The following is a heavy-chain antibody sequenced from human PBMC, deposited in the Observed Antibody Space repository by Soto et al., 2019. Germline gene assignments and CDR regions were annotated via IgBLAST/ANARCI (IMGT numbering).Heavy chain of an antibody. Sequence: GESLKISCKGSGYSFTSYWIGWVRQMPGKGLEWMGIIYPGGSDTRYSPSFQGQVTISADKSISTAYLQWSSLKASDTAMYYCARHRGSGSGSYYGVWFDPWSQGTLVTVSS. D-gene: IGHD3-10*01. CDR2: IYPGGSDT. CDR1: GYSFTSYW. J-gene: IGHJ5*02. V-gene: IGHV5-51*01. CDR3: ARHRGSGSGSYYGVWFDP.